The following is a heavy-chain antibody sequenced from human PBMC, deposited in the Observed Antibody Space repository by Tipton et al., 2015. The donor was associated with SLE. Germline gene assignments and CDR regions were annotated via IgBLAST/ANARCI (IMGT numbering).Heavy chain of an antibody. CDR1: GFTFSNSW. V-gene: IGHV3-74*01. D-gene: IGHD3-22*01. J-gene: IGHJ4*02. CDR2: VNTDGSSS. CDR3: ARVRYYYDSSGYYSGPIDY. Sequence: SLRLSCAASGFTFSNSWMHWVRQAPGKGLVWVSGVNTDGSSSYYAASVKGRFTISRQNSKNTLYLQMNSLRAEDTAVYYCARVRYYYDSSGYYSGPIDYWGQGTLVTVSS.